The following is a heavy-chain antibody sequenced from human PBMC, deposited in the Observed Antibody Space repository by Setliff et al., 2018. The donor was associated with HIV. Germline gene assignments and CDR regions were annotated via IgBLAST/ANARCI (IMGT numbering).Heavy chain of an antibody. D-gene: IGHD3-3*01. CDR3: MRGRSITIFGVAYFDF. V-gene: IGHV4-39*01. CDR1: GDSINSRSYY. CDR2: ILSGGKI. Sequence: SETLSLTCTVSGDSINSRSYYWGWVRQPPGKGLEWIGNILSGGKIYYNPSLRSRLTMSVDTSKNQFSLKVTSVTAADTAVYYCMRGRSITIFGVAYFDFWGQGTQVTVSS. J-gene: IGHJ4*02.